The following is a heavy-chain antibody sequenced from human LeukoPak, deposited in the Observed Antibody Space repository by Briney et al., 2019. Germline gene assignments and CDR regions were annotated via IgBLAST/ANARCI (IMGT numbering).Heavy chain of an antibody. CDR1: GFTFSSYW. Sequence: GGSLRLSCAASGFTFSSYWMSWVRQAPGKGLEGVANIKQDGREKYYVDSVKGRFTISRDNAKNSLYLQMNSLRAEDTAVYYCARDRPTWIQLWSPYFDYWGQGTLVTVSS. CDR2: IKQDGREK. J-gene: IGHJ4*02. CDR3: ARDRPTWIQLWSPYFDY. V-gene: IGHV3-7*01. D-gene: IGHD5-18*01.